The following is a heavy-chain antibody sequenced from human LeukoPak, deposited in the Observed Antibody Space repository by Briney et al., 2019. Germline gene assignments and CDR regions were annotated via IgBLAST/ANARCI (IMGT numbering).Heavy chain of an antibody. CDR1: GGSFSGYY. CDR2: INHSGST. V-gene: IGHV4-34*01. J-gene: IGHJ4*02. CDR3: ARVRRQPLRYFDH. Sequence: SETLSLTCAVYGGSFSGYYWSWIRQPPGKGLEWIGEINHSGSTNYNPSLKSGVTISVDTSKNQFSLKLSSVTAADTAVYYCARVRRQPLRYFDHWGQGTLVTVSS. D-gene: IGHD5-18*01.